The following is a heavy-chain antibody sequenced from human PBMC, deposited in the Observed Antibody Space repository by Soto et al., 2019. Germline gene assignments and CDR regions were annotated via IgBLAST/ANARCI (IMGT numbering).Heavy chain of an antibody. V-gene: IGHV1-24*01. CDR2: FDPEDGET. CDR1: GCTLTELS. CDR3: ATDLGDYYDSSGYRLDY. D-gene: IGHD3-22*01. Sequence: GASVKVSCKVSGCTLTELSMHWVRQAPGKGLEWMGGFDPEDGETIYAQKFQGRVTMTEDTSTDTAYMELSSLRSEDTAVYYCATDLGDYYDSSGYRLDYWGQGTLVTVSS. J-gene: IGHJ4*02.